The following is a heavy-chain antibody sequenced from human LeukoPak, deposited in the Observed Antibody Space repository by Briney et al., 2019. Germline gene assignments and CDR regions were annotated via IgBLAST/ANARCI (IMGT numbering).Heavy chain of an antibody. D-gene: IGHD6-6*01. CDR1: GGSISSYY. CDR2: IYYSGST. Sequence: SETLSLTCTVSGGSISSYYWSWIRQPPGKGLEWIGYIYYSGSTNYNPSLKSRVTISVDTSKNQFSLKLSSVTAADTAVYYCAREEGQLVRGDYWGQGTLVTVSS. J-gene: IGHJ4*02. CDR3: AREEGQLVRGDY. V-gene: IGHV4-59*01.